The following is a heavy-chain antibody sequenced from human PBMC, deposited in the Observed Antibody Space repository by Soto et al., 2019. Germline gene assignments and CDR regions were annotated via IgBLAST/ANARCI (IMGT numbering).Heavy chain of an antibody. J-gene: IGHJ4*02. CDR1: GFTFDDYA. D-gene: IGHD5-12*01. CDR2: ISWNSGSI. Sequence: PGGSLRLSCAASGFTFDDYAMHWVRQAPGKGLEWVSGISWNSGSIGYADSVKGRFTISRDNAKNSLYLQLNSLRAEDTAVYYCARSPGRDGYNHFDYWGQGTLVTVSS. CDR3: ARSPGRDGYNHFDY. V-gene: IGHV3-9*01.